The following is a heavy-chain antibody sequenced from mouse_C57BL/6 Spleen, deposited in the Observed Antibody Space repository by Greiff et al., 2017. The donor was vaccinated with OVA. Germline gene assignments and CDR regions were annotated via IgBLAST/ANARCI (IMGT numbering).Heavy chain of an antibody. J-gene: IGHJ3*01. V-gene: IGHV1-26*01. CDR3: ATLRFAY. CDR2: INPNNGGT. CDR1: GYTFTDYY. Sequence: EVQLQQSGPELVKPGASVKISCKASGYTFTDYYMNWVKQSHGQSLEWIGDINPNNGGTSYNQKFKGKATLTVDKSSSTAYMELRSLTSEDSAVYYGATLRFAYWGQGTLVTVSA.